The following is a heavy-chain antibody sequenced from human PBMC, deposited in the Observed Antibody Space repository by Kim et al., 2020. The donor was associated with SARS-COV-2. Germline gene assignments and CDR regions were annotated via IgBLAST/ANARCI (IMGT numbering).Heavy chain of an antibody. J-gene: IGHJ1*01. CDR2: ISSSSSTI. Sequence: GGSLRLSCAASGFTFSSYSMNWVRPAPGKGLEWVSYISSSSSTIYYADSVKGRFTISRDNAKNSLYLQMNSLRAEDTAVYYCARGTAMVPTEYFQHWGQGTLVTVSS. D-gene: IGHD5-18*01. CDR3: ARGTAMVPTEYFQH. V-gene: IGHV3-48*04. CDR1: GFTFSSYS.